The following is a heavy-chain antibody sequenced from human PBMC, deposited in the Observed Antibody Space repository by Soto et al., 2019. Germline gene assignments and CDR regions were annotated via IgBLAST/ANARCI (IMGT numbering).Heavy chain of an antibody. J-gene: IGHJ6*02. D-gene: IGHD2-21*02. CDR1: GFSLNTGGVG. CDR2: IYWDDDK. V-gene: IGHV2-5*02. CDR3: THRRCGGDCLQSYSSHYYYGVDV. Sequence: QITLMESGPPLVKPTQTLTLTCTFSGFSLNTGGVGVGWIRQPPGKALEWLALIYWDDDKRYSPSLRSRLTITTDTSENQVVLTMTDMDPVDTATYYCTHRRCGGDCLQSYSSHYYYGVDVWGLGTTVTVSS.